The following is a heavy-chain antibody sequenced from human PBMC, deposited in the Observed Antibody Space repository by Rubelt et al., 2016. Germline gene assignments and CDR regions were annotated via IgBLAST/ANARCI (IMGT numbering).Heavy chain of an antibody. CDR2: INHSGST. J-gene: IGHJ5*02. Sequence: QVQLPQWGAGLLKPSETLSLTCAVYGVSFSGYYWSWIRQPPGKGLEWIGEINHSGSTNYNPSLKSRVTVSVDTSKDQFSRRLSSVSAADTAVYYCAGCFVNYCGSGSPSYNWFDPWGQGTLVTVSS. CDR1: GVSFSGYY. D-gene: IGHD3-10*01. V-gene: IGHV4-34*01. CDR3: AGCFVNYCGSGSPSYNWFDP.